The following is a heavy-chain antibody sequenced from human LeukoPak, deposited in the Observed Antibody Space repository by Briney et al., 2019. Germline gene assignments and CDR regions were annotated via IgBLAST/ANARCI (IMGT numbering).Heavy chain of an antibody. CDR2: ISSLGRTI. CDR1: GFTLTSYS. Sequence: GGSLRLSCAASGFTLTSYSMNWVRQAPGKGLEWVSYISSLGRTIYYADSVKGRFTISRDSAKNLLSLHMSSLRAEDTAVYFCARGGYTCGLDYWGQGTLVTVSS. CDR3: ARGGYTCGLDY. J-gene: IGHJ4*02. V-gene: IGHV3-48*01. D-gene: IGHD5-18*01.